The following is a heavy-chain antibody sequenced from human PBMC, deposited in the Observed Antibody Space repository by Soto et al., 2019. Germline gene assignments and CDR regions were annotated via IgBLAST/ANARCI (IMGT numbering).Heavy chain of an antibody. D-gene: IGHD2-2*03. CDR3: AKDIPPGYCTSSSCYPDY. CDR1: GFTFSSYA. Sequence: GGSLRLSCAASGFTFSSYAMTWVRQAPGKGLEWVSVISGSGGSTYYADSVKGRFTISRDNSKNTLYLQMNSLRAEDSAVYYCAKDIPPGYCTSSSCYPDYWGQGTPVTVSS. CDR2: ISGSGGST. V-gene: IGHV3-23*01. J-gene: IGHJ4*02.